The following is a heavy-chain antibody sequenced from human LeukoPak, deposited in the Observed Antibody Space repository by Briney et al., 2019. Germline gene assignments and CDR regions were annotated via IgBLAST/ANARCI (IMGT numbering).Heavy chain of an antibody. CDR2: ISGSGGST. Sequence: GGSLRLSCAASGFTFSSYAMSWVRQAPGKGPEWVSAISGSGGSTYYADSVKGRFTISRDNSKNTLYLQMNSLRAEDTAVYYCAKDNEITYYDILTGLWYFDYWGQGTLVTVSS. J-gene: IGHJ4*02. CDR3: AKDNEITYYDILTGLWYFDY. CDR1: GFTFSSYA. D-gene: IGHD3-9*01. V-gene: IGHV3-23*01.